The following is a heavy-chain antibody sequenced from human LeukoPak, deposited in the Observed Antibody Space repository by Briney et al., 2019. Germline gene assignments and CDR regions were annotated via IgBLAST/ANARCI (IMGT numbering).Heavy chain of an antibody. CDR3: AKDVRRGSGWYFIDY. Sequence: AGGSLRLSCAASGFTFSSYVMTWVRQAPGKGLEWVSIISGSGGSTYYADSVKGRFTISRDNSKNTLYLQMSSLRAEDTAVYYCAKDVRRGSGWYFIDYWGQGTLVTVSS. D-gene: IGHD6-19*01. CDR2: ISGSGGST. J-gene: IGHJ4*02. CDR1: GFTFSSYV. V-gene: IGHV3-23*01.